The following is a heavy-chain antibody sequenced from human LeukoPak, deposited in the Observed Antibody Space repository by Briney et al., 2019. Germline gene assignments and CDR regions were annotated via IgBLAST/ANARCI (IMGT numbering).Heavy chain of an antibody. V-gene: IGHV4-30-2*01. CDR3: ALGASSTSWYYFDY. Sequence: PSETLSLTCAVSGGSISSGGYSYTCLRQPPGKGLEWIVYIYHSGSTYYNPSLKSRVTISIDMSKNQFSLKLTSVTAADTAVYYCALGASSTSWYYFDYWGQGTLVTVSS. CDR1: GGSISSGGYS. D-gene: IGHD2-2*01. CDR2: IYHSGST. J-gene: IGHJ4*02.